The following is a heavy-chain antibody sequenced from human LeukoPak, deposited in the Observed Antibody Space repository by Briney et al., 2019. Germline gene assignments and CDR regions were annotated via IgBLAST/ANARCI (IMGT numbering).Heavy chain of an antibody. J-gene: IGHJ4*02. CDR1: GGSFSGYY. V-gene: IGHV4-34*01. CDR3: ARTDGSGYYLFDY. D-gene: IGHD3-22*01. Sequence: SETLSLTCAVYGGSFSGYYWSWIRQPPGKGLEWIGEINHSGSTNCNPSLKSRVTISVDTSKNQFSLKLSSVTAADTAVYYCARTDGSGYYLFDYWGQGTLVTVSP. CDR2: INHSGST.